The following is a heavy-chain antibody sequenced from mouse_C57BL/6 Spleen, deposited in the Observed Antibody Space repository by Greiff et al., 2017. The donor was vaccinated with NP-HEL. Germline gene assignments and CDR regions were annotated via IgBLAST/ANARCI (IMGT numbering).Heavy chain of an antibody. CDR3: TRSFYDGYYGF. D-gene: IGHD2-3*01. CDR1: GYTFTDYE. V-gene: IGHV1-15*01. J-gene: IGHJ2*01. Sequence: VKLQESGAELVRPGASVTLSCKASGYTFTDYEMHWVKQTPVHGLEWIGAIDPETGGTAYNQKFKGKAILTADKSSSTAYMELRSLTSEASAVYYCTRSFYDGYYGFWGQGTTLTVSS. CDR2: IDPETGGT.